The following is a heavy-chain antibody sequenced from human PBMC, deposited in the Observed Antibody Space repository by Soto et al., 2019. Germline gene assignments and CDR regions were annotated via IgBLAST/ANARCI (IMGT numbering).Heavy chain of an antibody. CDR3: AIGSLGVEGDYYGMYV. Sequence: PSETLSLTCTVSGDSITSYYWSWFRQPPGEGLEWIGYIFYSGSTNYTPSLKSRVTISVDTSKNQFSLKLSSVTAADTAVYYCAIGSLGVEGDYYGMYVWGQGTTVTVSS. V-gene: IGHV4-59*12. CDR2: IFYSGST. J-gene: IGHJ6*02. CDR1: GDSITSYY. D-gene: IGHD3-3*01.